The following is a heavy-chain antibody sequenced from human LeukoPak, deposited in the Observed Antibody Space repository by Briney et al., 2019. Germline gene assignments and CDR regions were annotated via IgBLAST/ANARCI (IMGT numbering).Heavy chain of an antibody. Sequence: PGGSLRLSCAASGFTFSSYVMHWVRQAPGKGLEWVAVISYDGSNKYYADSVKGRFTISRDNSKNTLYLQMNSLRAEDTAVYYCARDSEGSSGYLLYWGQGTLVTVSS. V-gene: IGHV3-30*01. CDR3: ARDSEGSSGYLLY. J-gene: IGHJ4*02. D-gene: IGHD3-22*01. CDR1: GFTFSSYV. CDR2: ISYDGSNK.